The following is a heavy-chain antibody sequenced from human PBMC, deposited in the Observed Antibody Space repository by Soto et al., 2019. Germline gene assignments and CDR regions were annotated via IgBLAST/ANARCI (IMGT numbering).Heavy chain of an antibody. CDR1: GGSISSYY. J-gene: IGHJ6*02. Sequence: QVQLQASGPGLVKPSETLSLTCTVSGGSISSYYWSWIRQPPGKGLEWIGYIYYSGSTNYNPSLKSRVTISLDTSKNQFSLKRSSVTAADTAVYYCARAGFYYYAMDVWGQGTTVTVSS. CDR3: ARAGFYYYAMDV. CDR2: IYYSGST. V-gene: IGHV4-59*01.